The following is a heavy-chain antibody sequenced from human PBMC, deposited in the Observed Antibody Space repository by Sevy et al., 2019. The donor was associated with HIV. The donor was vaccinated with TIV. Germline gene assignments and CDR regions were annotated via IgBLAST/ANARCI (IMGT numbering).Heavy chain of an antibody. V-gene: IGHV3-30-3*01. CDR3: ARGTSGATVLSSLGY. CDR2: VSYDGSIK. D-gene: IGHD3-10*01. Sequence: SLRLSCVVSGFTFKTYAVYWVRQAPGKGLEWVAVVSYDGSIKYNTDSVKGRFTISRDNSKNIVFLQMNSLRPEDTAVYYCARGTSGATVLSSLGYWGQGTLVTVSS. J-gene: IGHJ4*02. CDR1: GFTFKTYA.